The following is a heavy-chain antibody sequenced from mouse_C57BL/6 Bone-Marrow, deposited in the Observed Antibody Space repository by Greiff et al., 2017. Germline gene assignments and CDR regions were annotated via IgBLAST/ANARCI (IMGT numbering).Heavy chain of an antibody. D-gene: IGHD1-1*01. CDR3: ARAYYGSSYPLDY. J-gene: IGHJ2*01. CDR1: GYTFTSYW. Sequence: QVQLQQPGAELVKPGASVKLSCKASGYTFTSYWMQWVKQRPGQGLEWIGEIDPSDSYTNYNQKFKGKATLTVDTSSSTAYMQLSSLTSEDSAVYYCARAYYGSSYPLDYWGQGTTLTVSS. CDR2: IDPSDSYT. V-gene: IGHV1-50*01.